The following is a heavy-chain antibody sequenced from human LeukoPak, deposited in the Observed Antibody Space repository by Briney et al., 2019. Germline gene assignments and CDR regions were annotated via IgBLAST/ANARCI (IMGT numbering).Heavy chain of an antibody. CDR3: ARDVVAAAGTWDY. CDR2: INHSGST. Sequence: SETLSLTCAVYGGSFSGYYWSWIRQPPGKGLEWIGEINHSGSTKYNPSLKSRVTISVDTSKNQFSLKLSSVTAADTAVYYCARDVVAAAGTWDYWGQGTLVTVSS. V-gene: IGHV4-34*01. D-gene: IGHD6-13*01. CDR1: GGSFSGYY. J-gene: IGHJ4*02.